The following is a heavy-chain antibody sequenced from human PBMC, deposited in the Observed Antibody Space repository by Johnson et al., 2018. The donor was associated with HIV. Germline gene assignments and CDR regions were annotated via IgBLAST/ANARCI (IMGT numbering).Heavy chain of an antibody. CDR3: ARDKVGVSAFDI. J-gene: IGHJ3*02. Sequence: VQLVESGGGVIQPGGSLRLSCAASGFAVRSPYMNWVRQAPGKGLEWVSVIYSGGNTYYTDSVRGRFTISRDNSKNTLYLQMNSLRAEDTAVYYCARDKVGVSAFDIWGQGTMVTVSS. CDR2: IYSGGNT. CDR1: GFAVRSPY. V-gene: IGHV3-53*01. D-gene: IGHD3-16*01.